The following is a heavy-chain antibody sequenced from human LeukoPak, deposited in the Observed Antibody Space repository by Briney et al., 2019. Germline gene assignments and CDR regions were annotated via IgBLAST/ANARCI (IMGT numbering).Heavy chain of an antibody. CDR3: ARASAAGTGRGFDP. V-gene: IGHV3-23*01. CDR2: ISGSGGST. CDR1: GFTFSSYG. Sequence: GGSLRLSCAASGFTFSSYGMSWVRQAPGKGLEWVSAISGSGGSTYYADSVKGRFTISRDNSKNTLYLQMNSLRAEDTAVYYCARASAAGTGRGFDPWGQGTLVTVSS. J-gene: IGHJ5*02. D-gene: IGHD6-13*01.